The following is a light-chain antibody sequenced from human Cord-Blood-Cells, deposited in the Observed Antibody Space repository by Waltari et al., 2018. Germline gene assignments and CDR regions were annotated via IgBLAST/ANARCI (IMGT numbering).Light chain of an antibody. J-gene: IGKJ1*01. CDR1: QSISSW. CDR3: QQYNSYWT. Sequence: DIQMTQSPSTLSVSVGDRVTITCRASQSISSWLAWYQQKPGKAPKLLIYRASSLESGVQSRFNGSGSGTEFTLTISSLQPDDFATYYCQQYNSYWTFGQGTKVEIK. CDR2: RAS. V-gene: IGKV1-5*03.